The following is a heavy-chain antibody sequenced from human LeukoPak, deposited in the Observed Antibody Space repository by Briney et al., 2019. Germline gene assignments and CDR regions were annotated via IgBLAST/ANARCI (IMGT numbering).Heavy chain of an antibody. CDR1: GGSLSSSSYY. CDR3: ARSGYSSSSLLDY. J-gene: IGHJ4*02. D-gene: IGHD6-6*01. CDR2: INHSGST. V-gene: IGHV4-39*07. Sequence: SETLSLTCTVSGGSLSSSSYYWSWIRQPPGKGLEWIGEINHSGSTNYNPSLKSRVTISVDTSKNQFSLKLSSVTAADTAVYYCARSGYSSSSLLDYWGQGTLVTVSS.